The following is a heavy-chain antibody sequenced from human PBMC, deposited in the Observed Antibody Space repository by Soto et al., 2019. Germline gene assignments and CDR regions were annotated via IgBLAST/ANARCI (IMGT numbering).Heavy chain of an antibody. D-gene: IGHD2-2*01. Sequence: SETLSLTCSVSGASVTSGGYFWTWIRQLPGKGLEWIGYIYSSGGSHYNPSLQSRLSMSVDTSKNQFSLKLTSVTAADTAVYYCARVPDYWGQGILVTVSS. CDR3: ARVPDY. V-gene: IGHV4-30-4*01. CDR2: IYSSGGS. J-gene: IGHJ4*02. CDR1: GASVTSGGYF.